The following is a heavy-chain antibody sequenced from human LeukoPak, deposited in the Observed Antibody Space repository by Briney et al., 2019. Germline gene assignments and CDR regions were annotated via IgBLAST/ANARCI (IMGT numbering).Heavy chain of an antibody. J-gene: IGHJ6*02. CDR2: ISSSSSYI. CDR1: GFTFSSYS. CDR3: ERYLYESSGYSYSYYYYGMDV. D-gene: IGHD3-22*01. V-gene: IGHV3-21*01. Sequence: GGSLTLSCAASGFTFSSYSMNWVRQAPGKGLEWVSSISSSSSYIYYADSVKGRFTISRDNAKNSLYLQMNSLRAEDTGVYYCERYLYESSGYSYSYYYYGMDVWGQGTRVTVSS.